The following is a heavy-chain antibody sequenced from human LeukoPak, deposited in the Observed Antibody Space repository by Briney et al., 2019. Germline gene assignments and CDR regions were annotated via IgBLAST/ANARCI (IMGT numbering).Heavy chain of an antibody. CDR2: IYYSGST. J-gene: IGHJ4*02. Sequence: PSETLSLTCTVSGGSISSGGYYWGWIRQPPGKGLEWIGSIYYSGSTYYNPSLKSRVTISVDTSKNQFSLKLSSVTAADTTVYYCARHHVGSYLYYFDYWGQGTLVTVSS. CDR3: ARHHVGSYLYYFDY. CDR1: GGSISSGGYY. D-gene: IGHD1-26*01. V-gene: IGHV4-39*07.